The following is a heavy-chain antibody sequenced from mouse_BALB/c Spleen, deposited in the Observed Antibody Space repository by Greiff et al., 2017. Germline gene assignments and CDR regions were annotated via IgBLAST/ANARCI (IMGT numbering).Heavy chain of an antibody. CDR3: ARFPGYDYAMDY. CDR1: GYTFTSYW. CDR2: INPSTGYT. D-gene: IGHD2-2*01. J-gene: IGHJ4*01. Sequence: VQRVESGAELAKPGASVKMSCKASGYTFTSYWMHWVKQRPGQGLEWIGYINPSTGYTEYNQKFKDKATLTADKSSSTAYMQLSSLTSEDSAVYYCARFPGYDYAMDYWGQGTSVTVSS. V-gene: IGHV1-7*01.